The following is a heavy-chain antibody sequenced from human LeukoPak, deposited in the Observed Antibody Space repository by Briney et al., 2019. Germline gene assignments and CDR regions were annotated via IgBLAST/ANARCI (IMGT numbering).Heavy chain of an antibody. CDR2: IGGSGGSGVST. V-gene: IGHV3-23*01. CDR1: GFTFSSYA. CDR3: AKGGYCSTTSCYMGRSYYYYMDV. J-gene: IGHJ6*03. D-gene: IGHD2-2*02. Sequence: GGSLRLSCAASGFTFSSYAMNWVRQAPGKGLEWVSSIGGSGGSGVSTYYADSVKGRFTISRDNSKNTLYLQMSSLRAEDTAVYYCAKGGYCSTTSCYMGRSYYYYMDVWGKGTTVTVSS.